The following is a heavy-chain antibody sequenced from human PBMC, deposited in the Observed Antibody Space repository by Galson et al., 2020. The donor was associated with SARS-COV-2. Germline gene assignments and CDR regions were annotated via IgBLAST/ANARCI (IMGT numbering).Heavy chain of an antibody. CDR2: IPHSGGT. V-gene: IGHV4-30-2*01. Sequence: SETLSLTCDVSGTSISSGSYSWNWIRQPPGKGLEWIGYIPHSGGTYYNPSLKSRVTISGDRSKNQFSLRLSSVTAADTAVYYCARLHYGEYAPEAFDIWGPGTRVTVAS. CDR3: ARLHYGEYAPEAFDI. J-gene: IGHJ3*02. CDR1: GTSISSGSYS. D-gene: IGHD4-17*01.